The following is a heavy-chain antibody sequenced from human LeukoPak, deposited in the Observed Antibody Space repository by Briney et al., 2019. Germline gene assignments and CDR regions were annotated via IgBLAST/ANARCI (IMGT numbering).Heavy chain of an antibody. J-gene: IGHJ4*02. Sequence: SETLSLTCAVYGGSFSGYYWSWIRQPPGKGLEWIGEINHSGSTNYNPSLKSRVTISVDTSKNQFSLKLSSVTAADTAVYYCAGGHRYCSSTSCLLGRDYWGQGTLVTVSS. V-gene: IGHV4-34*01. CDR2: INHSGST. CDR1: GGSFSGYY. CDR3: AGGHRYCSSTSCLLGRDY. D-gene: IGHD2-2*01.